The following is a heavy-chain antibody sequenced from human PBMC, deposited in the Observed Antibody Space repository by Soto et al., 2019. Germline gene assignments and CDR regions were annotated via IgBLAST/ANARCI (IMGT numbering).Heavy chain of an antibody. CDR2: FDPEDGET. V-gene: IGHV1-24*01. CDR3: ATGKFHMWELAPWGDAIDV. CDR1: GYTLTELS. J-gene: IGHJ3*01. Sequence: ASVKVSCKVSGYTLTELSMHWVRQAPGKGLEWMGGFDPEDGETIYAQKFQGRVTMTEDTSTDTAYMELSSLRSEDTAVYYCATGKFHMWELAPWGDAIDVWGQGTMVTVSS. D-gene: IGHD3-10*01.